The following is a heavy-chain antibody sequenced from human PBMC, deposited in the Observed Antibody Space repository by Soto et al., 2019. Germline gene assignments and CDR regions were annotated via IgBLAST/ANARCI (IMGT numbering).Heavy chain of an antibody. J-gene: IGHJ4*02. CDR2: IYWDGEK. D-gene: IGHD2-15*01. CDR3: AHTPQWSPTFDY. V-gene: IGHV2-5*02. CDR1: EFSLTTSGLG. Sequence: QITLKESGPTLVIPTQTLTLTCTFFEFSLTTSGLGVGWIRQPPGKALEWLALIYWDGEKRYNPSLKSRLTITKDTSKNQVVLTMTNMDPLDTATYYCAHTPQWSPTFDYWSQGTLVTVSS.